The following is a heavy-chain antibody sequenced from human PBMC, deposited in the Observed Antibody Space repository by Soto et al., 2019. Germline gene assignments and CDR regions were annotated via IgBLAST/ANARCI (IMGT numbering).Heavy chain of an antibody. J-gene: IGHJ4*01. Sequence: PSETRPLTCSLAGGSISSGGYSWSWIRQPPGKGLEWIGYIYRSGSTYYNPSRHSRAIMSVDRSKNQFTLKLSSVTAADAAVYYCARGGSTYDSSGYYRGFFDYWGQGTLVTVSS. CDR2: IYRSGST. V-gene: IGHV4-30-2*01. CDR3: ARGGSTYDSSGYYRGFFDY. CDR1: GGSISSGGYS. D-gene: IGHD3-22*01.